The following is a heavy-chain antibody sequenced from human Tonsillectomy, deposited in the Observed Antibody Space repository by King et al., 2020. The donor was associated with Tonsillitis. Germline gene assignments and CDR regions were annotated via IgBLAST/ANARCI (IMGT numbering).Heavy chain of an antibody. CDR2: IHSSGRT. V-gene: IGHV4-59*02. J-gene: IGHJ3*02. CDR1: GGSVTSYY. D-gene: IGHD3-22*01. CDR3: QREKDYFDSNGYSLGAFDI. Sequence: VQLQESDPGLVKPSETLSLTCTVSGGSVTSYYWSWIRQPPGKGLEWIGYIHSSGRTDYNPSLKSRVTVSVDISKNHFSLKMRSVTAGDTAMYYCQREKDYFDSNGYSLGAFDIWGQGTMVTVSS.